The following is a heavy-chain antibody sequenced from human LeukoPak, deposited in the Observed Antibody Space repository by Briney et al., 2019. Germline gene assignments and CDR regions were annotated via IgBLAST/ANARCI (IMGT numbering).Heavy chain of an antibody. Sequence: GGSLRLSCAASGLTFSNYWMHWVRQAPGKGLVWVSRINSDGSSTIYADSVKGRFTISRDNAKNTLYLQMNSLRAEDTAVYYCARVIYSGWEGELSDWGQGTLVTVSS. V-gene: IGHV3-74*01. J-gene: IGHJ4*02. CDR1: GLTFSNYW. D-gene: IGHD6-19*01. CDR3: ARVIYSGWEGELSD. CDR2: INSDGSST.